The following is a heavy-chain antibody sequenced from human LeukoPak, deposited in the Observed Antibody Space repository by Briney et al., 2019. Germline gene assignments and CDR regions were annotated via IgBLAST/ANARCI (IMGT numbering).Heavy chain of an antibody. V-gene: IGHV3-48*03. D-gene: IGHD3-10*01. Sequence: GGSLRLSCVGSGLTFSGFELNWVRQAPGKGLEWVSYIRHDGSTKTYADSVKGRFTISRDNSQNTLYLQMNSLRAEDTAVYYCAKDRSRGTWFGELSYWFDPWGQGTLVTVSS. CDR3: AKDRSRGTWFGELSYWFDP. J-gene: IGHJ5*02. CDR2: IRHDGSTK. CDR1: GLTFSGFE.